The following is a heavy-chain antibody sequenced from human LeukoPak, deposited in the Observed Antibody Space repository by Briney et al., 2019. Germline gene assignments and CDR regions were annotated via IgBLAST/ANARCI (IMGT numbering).Heavy chain of an antibody. J-gene: IGHJ4*02. CDR3: ARVMDTDGLSGY. CDR2: MSPNSGNT. Sequence: ASVKVSCKASGYTFTSYDINWVRQATGQGLEWMGWMSPNSGNTGYAQKFQGRVTMTRNTSISTAYMELSSLRSEDTAVYYCARVMDTDGLSGYWGQGTLVTVSS. V-gene: IGHV1-8*01. CDR1: GYTFTSYD. D-gene: IGHD5-18*01.